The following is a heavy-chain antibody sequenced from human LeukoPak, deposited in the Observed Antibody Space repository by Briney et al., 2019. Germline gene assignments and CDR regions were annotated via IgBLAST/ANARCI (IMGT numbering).Heavy chain of an antibody. CDR3: ASPYYYDSKNNLDY. CDR2: IIPIFGIV. D-gene: IGHD3-22*01. CDR1: GGTFSSSG. J-gene: IGHJ4*02. Sequence: SVKVSCKASGGTFSSSGISWVRQAPGQGLEWMGGIIPIFGIVNYAQKFQGRVTITADDSTSTASMELSSLRSEDTAVYYCASPYYYDSKNNLDYWGQGTLVTVSS. V-gene: IGHV1-69*13.